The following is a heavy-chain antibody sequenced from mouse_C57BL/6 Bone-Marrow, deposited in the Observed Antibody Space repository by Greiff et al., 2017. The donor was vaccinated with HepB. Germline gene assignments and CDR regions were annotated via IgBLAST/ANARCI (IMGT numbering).Heavy chain of an antibody. Sequence: EVQLVESGGGLVKPGGSLKLSCAASGFTFSDYGMHWVRLAPEKGLEWVAYISSGSSTIYYADTVKGRFTISRDNAKNTLFLQMTSLRSEDTAMYYCARKLQAYFDYWGQGTTLTVSS. CDR2: ISSGSSTI. V-gene: IGHV5-17*01. CDR1: GFTFSDYG. CDR3: ARKLQAYFDY. J-gene: IGHJ2*01. D-gene: IGHD2-1*01.